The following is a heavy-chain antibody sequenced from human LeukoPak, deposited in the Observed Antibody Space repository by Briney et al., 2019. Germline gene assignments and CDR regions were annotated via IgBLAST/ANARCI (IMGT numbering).Heavy chain of an antibody. CDR1: GFTFSNYA. D-gene: IGHD5-24*01. CDR3: ARGALMATADY. Sequence: PGGSLRLSCAASGFTFSNYAMHWVRQAPGKGLEWVANIKQDGSEKYYVDSVKGRFTISRDNAKNPLYLQMNSLRAEDTAVYYCARGALMATADYWGQGTLVTVSS. J-gene: IGHJ4*02. CDR2: IKQDGSEK. V-gene: IGHV3-7*01.